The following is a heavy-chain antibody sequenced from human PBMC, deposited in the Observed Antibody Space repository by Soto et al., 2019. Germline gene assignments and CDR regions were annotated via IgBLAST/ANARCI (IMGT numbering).Heavy chain of an antibody. CDR1: GGSISSGGYY. D-gene: IGHD2-21*02. CDR2: ICYSGST. Sequence: SETLSLTCTVSGGSISSGGYYWSWIRQHPGKGLEWIGYICYSGSTYYNPSLKSRVTISVDTSKNQFSLKLSSVTAADTAVYYCARVCGGDCHYGMDVWGQGTTVTVSS. J-gene: IGHJ6*02. CDR3: ARVCGGDCHYGMDV. V-gene: IGHV4-31*03.